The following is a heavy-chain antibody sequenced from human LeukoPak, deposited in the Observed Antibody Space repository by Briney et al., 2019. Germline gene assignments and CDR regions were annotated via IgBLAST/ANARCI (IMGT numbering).Heavy chain of an antibody. D-gene: IGHD1-26*01. Sequence: QPGGSLRLSCAASGFTFSSYAMHWVRQAPGKGLEWVAVISYDGSNKYYADSVKGRFTISRDNSKNTLYLQMNSLRAEDTAVYYCAKDRGSYYLWVEYFDYWGQGTLVTVSS. V-gene: IGHV3-30*04. J-gene: IGHJ4*02. CDR1: GFTFSSYA. CDR3: AKDRGSYYLWVEYFDY. CDR2: ISYDGSNK.